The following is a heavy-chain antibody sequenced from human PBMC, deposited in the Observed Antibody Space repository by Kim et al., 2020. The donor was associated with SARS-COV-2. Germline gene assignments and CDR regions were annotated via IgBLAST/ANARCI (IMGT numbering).Heavy chain of an antibody. Sequence: DSVKGRFTISRDNSKNTLYRQMNSLRAEDTAVYYWARVTSSGYYYPYYFDYWGQGTLVTVSS. CDR3: ARVTSSGYYYPYYFDY. J-gene: IGHJ4*02. V-gene: IGHV3-53*01. D-gene: IGHD3-22*01.